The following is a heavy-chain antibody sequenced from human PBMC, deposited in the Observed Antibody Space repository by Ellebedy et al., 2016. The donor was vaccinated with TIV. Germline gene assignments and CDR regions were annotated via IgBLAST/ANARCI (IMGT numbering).Heavy chain of an antibody. D-gene: IGHD2-15*01. CDR3: AREALGYCSGGSCTNSLFDP. J-gene: IGHJ5*02. V-gene: IGHV1-3*01. Sequence: AASVKVSCKASGYTFTQYAIHWLRQARGQGLEWLGWINVADGKTKYLQKVQDRVTLTRATSPNTAYMHLSGLTSEVSGIYYCAREALGYCSGGSCTNSLFDPWGQGTLVTVSS. CDR1: GYTFTQYA. CDR2: INVADGKT.